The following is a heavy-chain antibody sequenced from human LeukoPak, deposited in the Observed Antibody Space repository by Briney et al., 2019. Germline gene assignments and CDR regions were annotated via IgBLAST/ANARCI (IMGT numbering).Heavy chain of an antibody. CDR3: AEDPSQGQQLEDY. CDR1: GFTFSSYA. CDR2: ISGSGGST. D-gene: IGHD6-13*01. Sequence: GGSLRLSCAASGFTFSSYAMSWVRQAPGKGLEWVSAISGSGGSTYYADSVKGRFTISRDNSKNTLYLQMNSLRAEDTAVYYCAEDPSQGQQLEDYWGQGTLVTVPS. J-gene: IGHJ4*02. V-gene: IGHV3-23*01.